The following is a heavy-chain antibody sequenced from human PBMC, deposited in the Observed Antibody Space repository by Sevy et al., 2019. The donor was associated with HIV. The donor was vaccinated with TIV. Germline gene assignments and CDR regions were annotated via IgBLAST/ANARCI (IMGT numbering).Heavy chain of an antibody. V-gene: IGHV1-69*13. CDR1: GDTFSTYG. J-gene: IGHJ3*02. CDR3: AAEGGVATTGDHDAFDI. D-gene: IGHD7-27*01. Sequence: ASVKVSCKASGDTFSTYGLSWVRQAPGQGLEWMGGIIPIFGTPNYAQKFQGRVTITADESASTAYMELSSLRSEDTALYYCAAEGGVATTGDHDAFDIWGHGTLVTVSS. CDR2: IIPIFGTP.